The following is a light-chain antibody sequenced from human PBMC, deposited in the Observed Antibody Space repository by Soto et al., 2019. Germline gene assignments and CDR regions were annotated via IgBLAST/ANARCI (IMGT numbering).Light chain of an antibody. CDR1: QSISSW. Sequence: DIQMTQSPSTLSASVGDRVTITCRASQSISSWLAWYQQKPGKAPKLLIYDASSLESGVPSRFSGSGSGTEFTITISGLQPDDFATYYCQQYNTYSTFGQGTKVDIK. J-gene: IGKJ1*01. CDR2: DAS. V-gene: IGKV1-5*01. CDR3: QQYNTYST.